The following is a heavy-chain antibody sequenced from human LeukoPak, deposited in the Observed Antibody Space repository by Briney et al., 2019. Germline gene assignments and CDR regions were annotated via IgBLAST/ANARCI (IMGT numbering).Heavy chain of an antibody. D-gene: IGHD3-10*01. Sequence: GGSLRLSCAASGFTFSSYWMHWVRQAPGKGLVWVSRINSDGSSTSYADSVKGRFTISRDNAKNTLYLQMNSLRAEDTAVYYCARASMVRGVYYFDYWGQEPWSPSPQ. CDR2: INSDGSST. CDR1: GFTFSSYW. V-gene: IGHV3-74*01. CDR3: ARASMVRGVYYFDY. J-gene: IGHJ4*01.